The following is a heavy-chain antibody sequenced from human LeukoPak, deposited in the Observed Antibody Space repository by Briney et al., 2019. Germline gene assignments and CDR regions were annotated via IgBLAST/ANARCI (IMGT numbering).Heavy chain of an antibody. V-gene: IGHV3-74*01. CDR3: VVGGSPGY. D-gene: IGHD2-15*01. CDR1: GFTFSDYW. J-gene: IGHJ4*02. Sequence: RGSLRLSCAASGFTFSDYWMHWVRQAPGKGLVWVSRISTDGYTTDYADFVQGRFTASRDNTKNTWSLEMNSLRAEDTAVYYCVVGGSPGYWGQGTLVTVSS. CDR2: ISTDGYTT.